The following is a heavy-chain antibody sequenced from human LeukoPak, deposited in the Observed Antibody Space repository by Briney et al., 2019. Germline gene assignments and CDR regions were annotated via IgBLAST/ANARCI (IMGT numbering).Heavy chain of an antibody. D-gene: IGHD1-26*01. CDR3: ARESTRKWDV. CDR2: IWYDGSNK. J-gene: IGHJ6*02. Sequence: GRSLRLSCAASGFIFSSYGMHWVRQAPGKGQEWVAVIWYDGSNKYYADSVKGRFTISRDNSENRLYLQMNSLRAEDTAVYYCARESTRKWDVWGQGTTVTVSS. CDR1: GFIFSSYG. V-gene: IGHV3-33*01.